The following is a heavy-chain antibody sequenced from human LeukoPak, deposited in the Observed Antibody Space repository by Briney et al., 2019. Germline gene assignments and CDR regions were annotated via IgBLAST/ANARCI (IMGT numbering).Heavy chain of an antibody. Sequence: PGGSLRLSCAASGFTFSSYWMSWVRQAPGKGLEWVAVISYDGSNKYYADSVKGRFTISRDNSKNTLYLQMNSLRAEDTAVYYCARDRITLGSFDYWGQGTLVTVSS. D-gene: IGHD3-10*01. V-gene: IGHV3-30-3*01. CDR2: ISYDGSNK. CDR1: GFTFSSYW. CDR3: ARDRITLGSFDY. J-gene: IGHJ4*02.